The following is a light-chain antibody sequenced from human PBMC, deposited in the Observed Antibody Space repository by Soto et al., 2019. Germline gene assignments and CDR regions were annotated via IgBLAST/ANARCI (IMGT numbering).Light chain of an antibody. CDR1: QSVSSY. Sequence: ELVFTQSPATMSLSPGERATLSCRASQSVSSYLAWYQQKPGQAPRLLIYDASNRATGIPARFSGSGSGTDFTLTISSLEPEDFAVYYCQQRSNWPPGVTFGQVTLLEIK. CDR2: DAS. J-gene: IGKJ5*01. CDR3: QQRSNWPPGVT. V-gene: IGKV3-11*01.